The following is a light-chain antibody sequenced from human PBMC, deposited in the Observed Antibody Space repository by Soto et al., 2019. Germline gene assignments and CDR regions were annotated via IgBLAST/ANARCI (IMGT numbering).Light chain of an antibody. CDR2: EAS. J-gene: IGKJ4*01. CDR1: QDITND. V-gene: IGKV1-33*01. Sequence: DIQMTQSPSSLSASVGDRVTITCPASQDITNDLNWYQQKPGKAPKVLIYEASNLETGVPSRFSGSGSRTDFTFTISSLQPEDIATYFCQQYDNVPLTFGGGTKVEIK. CDR3: QQYDNVPLT.